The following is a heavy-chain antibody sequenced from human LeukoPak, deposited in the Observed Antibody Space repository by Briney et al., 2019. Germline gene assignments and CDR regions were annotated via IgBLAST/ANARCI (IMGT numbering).Heavy chain of an antibody. CDR1: GFTFCSYG. CDR3: AKFALAAGTKNDAFDI. Sequence: GGSLRLSCAASGFTFCSYGMHWVRQAPGKGVEWVAFIRYDGSNKYYADSVKGRFTISRDNSKNTLYLQMNSLRAEDTAVYYCAKFALAAGTKNDAFDIWGQGTMVTVSS. D-gene: IGHD6-13*01. J-gene: IGHJ3*02. CDR2: IRYDGSNK. V-gene: IGHV3-30*02.